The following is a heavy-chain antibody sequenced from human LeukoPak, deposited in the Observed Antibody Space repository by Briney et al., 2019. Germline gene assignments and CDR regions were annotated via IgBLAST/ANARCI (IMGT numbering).Heavy chain of an antibody. Sequence: SETLSLTCTVSGGSVSSGSYYWSWIRQPPGKGLEWIGYIYYSGSTNYNPSLKSRVTMSVDTSKNQFSLKLSSVTAADTAVYYCARAALEGDYSDYWGQGTLVTVSS. CDR3: ARAALEGDYSDY. CDR1: GGSVSSGSYY. V-gene: IGHV4-61*01. CDR2: IYYSGST. J-gene: IGHJ4*02. D-gene: IGHD4-11*01.